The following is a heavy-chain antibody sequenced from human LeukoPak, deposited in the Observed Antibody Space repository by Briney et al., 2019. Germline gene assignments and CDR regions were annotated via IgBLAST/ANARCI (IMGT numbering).Heavy chain of an antibody. Sequence: KASETLSLTCTVSGGSISSYYWSWIRQPPGKGLEWIGYIYYSGSTNYNPSLKSRVTISVDTSKTQFSLKLSSVSAAAPAVYYCARSYSSGWVYPYYFQYWGQGTLVTVST. D-gene: IGHD6-19*01. CDR1: GGSISSYY. V-gene: IGHV4-59*01. CDR2: IYYSGST. CDR3: ARSYSSGWVYPYYFQY. J-gene: IGHJ4*02.